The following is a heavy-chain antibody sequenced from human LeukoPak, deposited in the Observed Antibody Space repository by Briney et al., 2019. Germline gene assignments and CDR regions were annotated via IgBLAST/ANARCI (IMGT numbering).Heavy chain of an antibody. CDR1: GYTFTSYD. V-gene: IGHV1-8*01. CDR2: MNPNSGNT. Sequence: ASVKVSCKASGYTFTSYDINWVRQATGQGLEWMGWMNPNSGNTGYAQKFQGRVTMTRNTSISTAYMAPSSLRSEDTAMYYCARGDYYDSSGSLSGAFDIWGQGTMVTVSS. D-gene: IGHD3-22*01. J-gene: IGHJ3*02. CDR3: ARGDYYDSSGSLSGAFDI.